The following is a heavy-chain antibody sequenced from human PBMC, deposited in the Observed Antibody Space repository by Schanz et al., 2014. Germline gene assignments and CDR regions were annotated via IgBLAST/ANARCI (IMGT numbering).Heavy chain of an antibody. J-gene: IGHJ4*02. CDR3: AREYASTWFESNVMAGRIDN. Sequence: EVQLVESGGGLVKSGGSLRLSCATSGFIFTSYSMHWVRQAPGKGLEWVSSISSSSNYYYYADSVKGRFTISRDADKDSLFLKMPRLRADDTAVYFCAREYASTWFESNVMAGRIDNWGQGTLVTVSS. CDR1: GFIFTSYS. V-gene: IGHV3-21*01. CDR2: ISSSSNYY. D-gene: IGHD2-8*01.